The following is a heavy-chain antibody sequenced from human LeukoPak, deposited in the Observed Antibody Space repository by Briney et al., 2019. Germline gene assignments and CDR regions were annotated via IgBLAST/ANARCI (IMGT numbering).Heavy chain of an antibody. CDR2: INHSGRT. CDR3: ARGPVVTASFRY. V-gene: IGHV4-34*01. D-gene: IGHD2-2*01. CDR1: GGSFSGYY. J-gene: IGHJ1*01. Sequence: SLTCEVYGGSFSGYYWRWLRQPPGKGLEGIGEINHSGRTKYKPSLKSRDTISVDESKDQCSLKLKYLTAADTAVYYCARGPVVTASFRYWGQGTLVTVSS.